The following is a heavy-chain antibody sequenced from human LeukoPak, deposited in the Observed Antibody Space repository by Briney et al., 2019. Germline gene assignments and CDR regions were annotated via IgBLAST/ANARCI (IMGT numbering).Heavy chain of an antibody. CDR3: ARMRGYSLGYWYLDV. D-gene: IGHD5-18*01. Sequence: ASVNVSCKAVGYTFTSHGINWVRQAPGQGLEWMGWMSPTSGYTDYAQKSQGRITLTSDTSISTAYMELSSLRSDDTAVYYCARMRGYSLGYWYLDVWGRGTLVSVSP. CDR1: GYTFTSHG. CDR2: MSPTSGYT. J-gene: IGHJ2*01. V-gene: IGHV1-8*02.